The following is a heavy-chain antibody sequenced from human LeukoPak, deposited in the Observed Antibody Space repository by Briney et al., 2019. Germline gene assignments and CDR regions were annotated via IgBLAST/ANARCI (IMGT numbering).Heavy chain of an antibody. CDR1: GGSFSGYY. CDR3: TTTTRGWYGVGDY. Sequence: PPETLSLTCAVYGGSFSGYYWSWIRQPPGKGLEWIGEINHSGSTNYNPSLKSRVTISVDTSKNQFTLKLSSVTAADTAVYYCTTTTRGWYGVGDYWGQGTLVTVSS. CDR2: INHSGST. V-gene: IGHV4-34*01. J-gene: IGHJ4*02. D-gene: IGHD6-19*01.